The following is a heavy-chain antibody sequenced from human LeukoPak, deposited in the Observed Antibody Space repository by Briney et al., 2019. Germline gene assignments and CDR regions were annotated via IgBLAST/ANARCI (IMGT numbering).Heavy chain of an antibody. J-gene: IGHJ4*02. CDR2: ISSSSSYI. CDR1: GFTFSSYS. V-gene: IGHV3-21*01. Sequence: GGSLRLSCAASGFTFSSYSMNWVRQAPGKGLEWVSSISSSSSYIYYADSVKGRFTISRDNAKNSLYLQMNSLRAEDTAVYYCARRAYGTPPTFFDYWGQGTLVTVSS. D-gene: IGHD2/OR15-2a*01. CDR3: ARRAYGTPPTFFDY.